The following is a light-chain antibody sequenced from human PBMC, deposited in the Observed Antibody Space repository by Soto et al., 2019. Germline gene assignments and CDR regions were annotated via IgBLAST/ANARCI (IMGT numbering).Light chain of an antibody. J-gene: IGLJ1*01. V-gene: IGLV2-8*01. CDR1: SSDVGGYNY. CDR3: STYAGSNNYV. Sequence: QSVLTQPPSASGSPGQSVTISCTGTSSDVGGYNYVSWSQQHPGKAPKLMIYEVSKRPSGVPDRFSGSKSGNTASLAVSGLQAADEADYYCSTYAGSNNYVFGTGTQLTVL. CDR2: EVS.